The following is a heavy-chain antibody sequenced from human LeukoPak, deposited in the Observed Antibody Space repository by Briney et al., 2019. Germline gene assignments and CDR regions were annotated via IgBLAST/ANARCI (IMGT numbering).Heavy chain of an antibody. CDR1: GGSFSGYY. V-gene: IGHV4-34*01. J-gene: IGHJ4*02. CDR2: INHSGST. D-gene: IGHD1-26*01. CDR3: ARSLGANGNFDY. Sequence: SETLSLTCAVYGGSFSGYYWSWIRQPPGKGLEWIGEINHSGSTNYNPSLKSRVTISVDTSKNQFSLKLNSVTAADTALYYCARSLGANGNFDYWGQGTLVTVSS.